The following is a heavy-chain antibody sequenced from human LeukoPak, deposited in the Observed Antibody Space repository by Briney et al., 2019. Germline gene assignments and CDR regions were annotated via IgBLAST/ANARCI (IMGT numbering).Heavy chain of an antibody. D-gene: IGHD2-2*01. V-gene: IGHV4-34*01. Sequence: PSETLSLTCTVYGGSFNGYYWNWIRQPPGKGPEYIGEINHIGSPNYNPSLKSRVTISIDASKNQFFLRITSVTAADTAVYYCARLPRINPGYDYYSYKDVWGKGTTVTISS. J-gene: IGHJ6*03. CDR1: GGSFNGYY. CDR3: ARLPRINPGYDYYSYKDV. CDR2: INHIGSP.